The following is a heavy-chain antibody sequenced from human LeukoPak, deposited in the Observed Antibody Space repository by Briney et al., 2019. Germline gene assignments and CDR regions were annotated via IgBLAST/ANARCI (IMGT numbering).Heavy chain of an antibody. CDR3: ARDKSGYYSNFDY. D-gene: IGHD3-22*01. J-gene: IGHJ4*02. CDR1: GFTFNTYN. CDR2: ITSSSSYI. Sequence: GESLRLSCVASGFTFNTYNMNWVRQAPGKGLGWVSSITSSSSYIYYADSVKGRFTISRDNAKNSLYLQMNSLRAEDTAVYYCARDKSGYYSNFDYWGQGTLVTVSS. V-gene: IGHV3-21*01.